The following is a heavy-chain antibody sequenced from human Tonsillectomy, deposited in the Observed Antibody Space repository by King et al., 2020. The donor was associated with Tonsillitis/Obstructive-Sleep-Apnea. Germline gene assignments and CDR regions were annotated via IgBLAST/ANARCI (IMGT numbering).Heavy chain of an antibody. CDR1: GYTFTRNY. CDR3: VRDDKDGRHLDY. V-gene: IGHV1-46*01. Sequence: QLVQSGAEVKKPGASVKVSFKASGYTFTRNYVHWVRQAPGQGLEGMGIINPSDGITTYAQKFQGRVTMTTDTSTTTVNMELSSLRAEDTAVYYCVRDDKDGRHLDYWGQGSLVSVSS. CDR2: INPSDGIT. D-gene: IGHD2-15*01. J-gene: IGHJ4*02.